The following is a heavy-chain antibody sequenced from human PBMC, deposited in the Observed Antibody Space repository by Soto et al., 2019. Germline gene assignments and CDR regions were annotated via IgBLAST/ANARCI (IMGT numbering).Heavy chain of an antibody. CDR1: GFTFSSYG. J-gene: IGHJ6*02. V-gene: IGHV3-30*18. CDR3: AKDRAPPRLLTQRYYYYGMDV. Sequence: GESLKISCAASGFTFSSYGMHWVRQAPGKGLEWVAVISYDGSNKYYADSVKGRFTISRDNSKNTLYLQMNSLRAEDTAVYYCAKDRAPPRLLTQRYYYYGMDVWGQGTTVTVSS. D-gene: IGHD2-15*01. CDR2: ISYDGSNK.